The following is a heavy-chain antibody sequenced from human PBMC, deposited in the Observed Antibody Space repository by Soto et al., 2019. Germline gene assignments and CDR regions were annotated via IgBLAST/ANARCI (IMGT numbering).Heavy chain of an antibody. J-gene: IGHJ4*02. CDR3: AREGGYYYDSRGLYPH. CDR1: GGTFSSYA. V-gene: IGHV1-69*13. D-gene: IGHD3-22*01. CDR2: IIPIFGTA. Sequence: SVKVSCKASGGTFSSYAISWVRQAPGQGLEWMGGIIPIFGTANYAQKFQGRVTITADESTSTAYMELSSLRSEDTAVYYCAREGGYYYDSRGLYPHWGPGTLVTLAS.